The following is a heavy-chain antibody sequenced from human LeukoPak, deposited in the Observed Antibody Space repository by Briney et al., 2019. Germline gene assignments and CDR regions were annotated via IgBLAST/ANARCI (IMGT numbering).Heavy chain of an antibody. CDR3: ARYTAMVHAFDI. CDR2: IYTSAST. J-gene: IGHJ3*02. D-gene: IGHD5-18*01. CDR1: GGSISSYY. V-gene: IGHV4-4*07. Sequence: SETLSLTCTGSGGSISSYYWSWIRQPAGKGLEGIGRIYTSASTNYNPSLKSRVTMSVDTSKNQFSLKLSSVTAAYTAVYYCARYTAMVHAFDIWGQGTMVTVSS.